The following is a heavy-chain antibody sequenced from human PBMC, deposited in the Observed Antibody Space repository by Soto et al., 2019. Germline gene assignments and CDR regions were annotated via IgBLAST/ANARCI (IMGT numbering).Heavy chain of an antibody. Sequence: SETLSLTCTVSGGSVTSDEDYWTWIRQSPGKGLEWIGFISNSGSTGYNPSLKTRLSMSVDRSKNQFTLRLTSVTAADTAVYFCATESGSTYGYFDHWGQGTQVTVSS. CDR1: GGSVTSDEDY. V-gene: IGHV4-30-4*01. D-gene: IGHD5-18*01. CDR3: ATESGSTYGYFDH. J-gene: IGHJ4*02. CDR2: ISNSGST.